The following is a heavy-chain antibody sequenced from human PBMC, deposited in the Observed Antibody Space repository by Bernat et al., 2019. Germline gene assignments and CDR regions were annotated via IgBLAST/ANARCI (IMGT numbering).Heavy chain of an antibody. Sequence: QVQLQESGPGLVKPSETLSLTCTVSGGSISSYYWSWIRQPPGKGLEWIGYIYYSGSTNYNPSLKSRVTISVDTSKNQFSLKLSSVTAADTAVYYCARCNYDTLGYMDVWGKGTTVTVSS. CDR1: GGSISSYY. D-gene: IGHD3-16*01. V-gene: IGHV4-59*01. J-gene: IGHJ6*03. CDR2: IYYSGST. CDR3: ARCNYDTLGYMDV.